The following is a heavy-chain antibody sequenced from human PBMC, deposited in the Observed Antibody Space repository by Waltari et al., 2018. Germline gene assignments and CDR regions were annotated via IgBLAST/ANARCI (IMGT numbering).Heavy chain of an antibody. D-gene: IGHD2-21*02. CDR2: SDAICDMT. CDR1: GGTFTNYA. J-gene: IGHJ4*02. Sequence: QVQLVQSGAEVRKPGSSVRVSCKASGGTFTNYAIGWVRLAPGQGLDWMGGSDAICDMTGYAQRFQGRVTITADESTSTAYMELTSLRSEDTAVYYCARAPTDTVVFDIWGQGTLVTVSS. CDR3: ARAPTDTVVFDI. V-gene: IGHV1-69*12.